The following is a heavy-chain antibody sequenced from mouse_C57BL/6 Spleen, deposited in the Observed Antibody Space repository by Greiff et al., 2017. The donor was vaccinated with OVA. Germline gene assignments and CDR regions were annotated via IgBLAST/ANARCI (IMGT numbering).Heavy chain of an antibody. CDR3: TKDASYYDYDEAY. V-gene: IGHV1-15*01. Sequence: VQLVESGAELVRPGASVTLSCKASGYTFTDYEMHWVKQTPVHGLEWIGAIDPETGGTAYNQKFKGKAILTADKSSSTAYMELRSLTSEDSAVYYCTKDASYYDYDEAYWGQGTLVTVSA. D-gene: IGHD2-4*01. CDR1: GYTFTDYE. CDR2: IDPETGGT. J-gene: IGHJ3*01.